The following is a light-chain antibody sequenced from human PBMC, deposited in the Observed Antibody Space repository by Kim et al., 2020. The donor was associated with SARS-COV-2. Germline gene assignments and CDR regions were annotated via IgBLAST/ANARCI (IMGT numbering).Light chain of an antibody. CDR1: QTISTY. CDR2: ATS. CDR3: QQRSSTHT. J-gene: IGKJ2*01. V-gene: IGKV1-39*01. Sequence: DIQLTQSPSSLSASVGDRVTITCRASQTISTYLNWYQQKPGRAPKLLIYATSILQRWVSLRFSGSRSGTDFILTISSLQPEDFATYSSQQRSSTHTFGKETKVEF.